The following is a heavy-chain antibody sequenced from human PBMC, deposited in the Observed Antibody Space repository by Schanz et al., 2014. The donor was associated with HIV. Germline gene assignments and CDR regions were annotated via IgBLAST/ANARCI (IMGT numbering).Heavy chain of an antibody. J-gene: IGHJ4*03. D-gene: IGHD3-9*01. CDR1: GYSFMNAA. CDR2: ISPYNGDR. Sequence: QVQLVQSEAEVKRPGSSVKVSCRTSGYSFMNAAINWVRQAPGQGLDWVGWISPYNGDRKYDQKFQGRVTLTTDTSTNTAYMELRSLRSDDTAVYYCAKGQDWPGPQLDHWGHGSLVIVSS. V-gene: IGHV1-18*01. CDR3: AKGQDWPGPQLDH.